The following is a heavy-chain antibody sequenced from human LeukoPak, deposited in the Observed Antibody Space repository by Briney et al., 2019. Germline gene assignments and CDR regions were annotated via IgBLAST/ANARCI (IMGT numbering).Heavy chain of an antibody. J-gene: IGHJ4*02. CDR1: GFTFSSYA. D-gene: IGHD3-22*01. CDR2: ISGSGGST. V-gene: IGHV3-23*01. CDR3: ARVQSITMIVVVTHALDY. Sequence: PGGSLRLSCAASGFTFSSYAMSWVRQAPGKGLEWVSAISGSGGSTYYADSVKGRFTISRDNSKNSLYLQMNSLRAEDTAVYYCARVQSITMIVVVTHALDYWGQGTLVTVSS.